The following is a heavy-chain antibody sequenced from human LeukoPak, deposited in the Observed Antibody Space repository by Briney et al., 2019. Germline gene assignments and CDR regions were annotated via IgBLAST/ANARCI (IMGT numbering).Heavy chain of an antibody. CDR2: IRYDGSNK. CDR3: AKLWSYYFDY. J-gene: IGHJ4*02. Sequence: GGSLRLSCAAAGFAFSTYGMHWVRQAPCKGLEWVAFIRYDGSNKYCADSVKGRFTLSRDNSKNTVYLQMNSLRAEDTAVYYCAKLWSYYFDYWGQGTLVTVSS. CDR1: GFAFSTYG. D-gene: IGHD3-10*01. V-gene: IGHV3-30*02.